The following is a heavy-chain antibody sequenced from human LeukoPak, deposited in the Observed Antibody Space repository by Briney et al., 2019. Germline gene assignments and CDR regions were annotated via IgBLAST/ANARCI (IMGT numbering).Heavy chain of an antibody. D-gene: IGHD3-10*01. CDR3: AAGMVRLGSRSPYFDY. J-gene: IGHJ4*02. Sequence: SVKVSCKVYGFTFTSSAVQWVRQARGQRLEWIGWIVVGSGNTNYAQKFQKRVTITRDMSTSTAYMELSSLRSEDTAVYYCAAGMVRLGSRSPYFDYWGQGTLVTVSS. CDR1: GFTFTSSA. CDR2: IVVGSGNT. V-gene: IGHV1-58*01.